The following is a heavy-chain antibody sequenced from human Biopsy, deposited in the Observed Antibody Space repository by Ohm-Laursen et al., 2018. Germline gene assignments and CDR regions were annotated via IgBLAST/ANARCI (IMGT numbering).Heavy chain of an antibody. D-gene: IGHD6-19*01. V-gene: IGHV4-59*01. Sequence: TLSLTWTVSGGSIYNFFWSWIRQPPGKGLEWIGYIYYSGSTNYNPSLESRVTMSVDMPKNQFSLKLSSVTAADTAIYYCARGMRSSGWPYFDSWGQGTLVTVSS. CDR2: IYYSGST. CDR3: ARGMRSSGWPYFDS. CDR1: GGSIYNFF. J-gene: IGHJ4*02.